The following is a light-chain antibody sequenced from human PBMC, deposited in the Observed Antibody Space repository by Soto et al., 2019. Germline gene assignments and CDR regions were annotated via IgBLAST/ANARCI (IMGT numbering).Light chain of an antibody. CDR2: WAS. V-gene: IGKV4-1*01. J-gene: IGKJ1*01. CDR1: QSVLYSSNNKNY. CDR3: QQYYDAPQN. Sequence: DIVMTQSPDSLAVSLGERATINCKSSQSVLYSSNNKNYLAWYQQKPGQPPKLLIYWASTRETGVPDPFSGSGSGTDFTLTISSLQAEDVAVYYCQQYYDAPQNFGQGTKVEIK.